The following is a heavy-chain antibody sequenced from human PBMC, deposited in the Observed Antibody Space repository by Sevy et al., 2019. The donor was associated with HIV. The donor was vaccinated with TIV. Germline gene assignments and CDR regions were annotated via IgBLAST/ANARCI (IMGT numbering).Heavy chain of an antibody. D-gene: IGHD2-15*01. CDR1: GFVFEDYR. J-gene: IGHJ4*02. V-gene: IGHV3-20*04. CDR3: ARERSCGGTCYYFDT. CDR2: INWNGGST. Sequence: GGSLRLSCAASGFVFEDYRMNWVRQAPGKGLECVSGINWNGGSTGYADSVKGRFTISIDSAKNSRYLQMNSLRAEDTAIYYCARERSCGGTCYYFDTWGQGALVTVSS.